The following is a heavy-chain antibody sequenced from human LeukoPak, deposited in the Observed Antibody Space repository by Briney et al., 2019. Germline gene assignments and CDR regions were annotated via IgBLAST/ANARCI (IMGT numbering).Heavy chain of an antibody. D-gene: IGHD6-6*01. CDR1: GGTFSSYA. CDR3: ARGDLSSIAAPPPFDY. Sequence: SVKVSCKASGGTFSSYAISWVRQAPGQGLEWMGGIIPIFGTGNYAQKFQGRVTITTDESTSTAYMELSSLRSEDTAVYYCARGDLSSIAAPPPFDYWGQGTLVTVSS. V-gene: IGHV1-69*05. J-gene: IGHJ4*02. CDR2: IIPIFGTG.